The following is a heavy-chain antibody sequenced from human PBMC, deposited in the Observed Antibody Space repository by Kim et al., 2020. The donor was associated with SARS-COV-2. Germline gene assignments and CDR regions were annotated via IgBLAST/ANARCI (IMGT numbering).Heavy chain of an antibody. V-gene: IGHV4-34*01. Sequence: SETLSLTCAVYGGSFSGYYWSWIRQPPGKGLEWIGEINHSGSTNYNPSLKSRVTISVDTSKNQFSLKLSSVTAADTAVYYCARGRAAGIFYYGMDVWGQG. J-gene: IGHJ6*02. D-gene: IGHD6-13*01. CDR1: GGSFSGYY. CDR3: ARGRAAGIFYYGMDV. CDR2: INHSGST.